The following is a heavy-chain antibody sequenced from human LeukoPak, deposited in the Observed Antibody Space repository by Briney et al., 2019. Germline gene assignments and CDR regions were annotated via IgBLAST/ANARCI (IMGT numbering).Heavy chain of an antibody. D-gene: IGHD3-3*01. CDR1: GFTFSRYA. CDR2: ISGGST. CDR3: AKDLTNGWNYDFWSGYLLPDAFDI. V-gene: IGHV3-23*01. Sequence: PGGSLRLSCAASGFTFSRYAMSWVRQAPGKGLEWVSAISGGSTYYADSVKGRFTVSRDNSKNTLYLQMNSLRAEDTAVYYCAKDLTNGWNYDFWSGYLLPDAFDIWGQGTMVTVSS. J-gene: IGHJ3*02.